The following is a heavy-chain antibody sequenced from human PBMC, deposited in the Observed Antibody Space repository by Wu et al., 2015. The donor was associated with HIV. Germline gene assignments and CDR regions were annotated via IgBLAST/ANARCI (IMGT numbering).Heavy chain of an antibody. V-gene: IGHV1-3*01. D-gene: IGHD3-22*01. CDR1: GYEFKIYY. J-gene: IGHJ6*02. CDR2: ISGEDGKT. CDR3: ARSGYDSSGYYYVIYYYYGMDV. Sequence: QVELVQSGAEVMRPGASVKLSCKARGYEFKIYYLHWVRQAPGQRPEWMGWISGEDGKTKYAQKIQGRVTITADESTSTAYMELSSLRSEDTAVYYCARSGYDSSGYYYVIYYYYGMDVWGQGTTVTVSS.